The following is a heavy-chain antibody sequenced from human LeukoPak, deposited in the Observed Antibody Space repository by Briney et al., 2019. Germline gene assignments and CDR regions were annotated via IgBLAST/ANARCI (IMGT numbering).Heavy chain of an antibody. CDR2: ISSSSSYI. CDR3: ARDNGGSYEYYGMDV. V-gene: IGHV3-21*01. D-gene: IGHD1-26*01. CDR1: GFTVSSNY. Sequence: GGSLRLSCAASGFTVSSNYMSWVRQAPGKGLEWVSSISSSSSYIYYADSVKGRFTISRDNAKNSLYLQMNSLRAEDTAVYYCARDNGGSYEYYGMDVWGQGTTVTVSS. J-gene: IGHJ6*02.